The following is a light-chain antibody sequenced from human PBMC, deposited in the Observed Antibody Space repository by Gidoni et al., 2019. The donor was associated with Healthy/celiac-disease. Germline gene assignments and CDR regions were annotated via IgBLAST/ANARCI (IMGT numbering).Light chain of an antibody. V-gene: IGKV1-39*01. CDR1: QSISSY. CDR3: QQSYSTQLT. J-gene: IGKJ4*01. CDR2: AAS. Sequence: DIQMTQSPSSLSASVGDRVTITCRASQSISSYLNWYQQKPGKAPKLLIYAASSLQSGVPSRFSGSGSGTDFTLTSSSLRPEDFATYYCQQSYSTQLTFGGGTKVEIK.